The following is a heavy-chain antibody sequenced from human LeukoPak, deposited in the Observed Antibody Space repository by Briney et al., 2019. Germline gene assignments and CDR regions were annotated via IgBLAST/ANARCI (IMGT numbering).Heavy chain of an antibody. V-gene: IGHV3-30*04. J-gene: IGHJ6*03. CDR2: IWYGGSNK. CDR3: AKGAARGYYYYMDV. CDR1: GFTFSSYA. D-gene: IGHD6-6*01. Sequence: GRSLRLSCAASGFTFSSYAMHWVRQAPGKGLEWVAVIWYGGSNKYYADSVKGRFTISRDNSKNTLYLQMNSLRAEDTAVYYCAKGAARGYYYYMDVWGKGTTVTVSS.